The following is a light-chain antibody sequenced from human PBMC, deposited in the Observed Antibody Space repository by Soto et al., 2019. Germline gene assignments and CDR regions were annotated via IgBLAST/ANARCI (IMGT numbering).Light chain of an antibody. CDR3: QQYGSSSLVT. CDR1: QSVSSSY. Sequence: EIVLTQSPGTLSLSPGERATLSCRASQSVSSSYLAWYQQKPGQAPRLLIYGASSRATGIPDRFSCSGSGTDFTLTISRLEPEDFAVYYCQQYGSSSLVTFGPGTKVDIK. V-gene: IGKV3-20*01. J-gene: IGKJ3*01. CDR2: GAS.